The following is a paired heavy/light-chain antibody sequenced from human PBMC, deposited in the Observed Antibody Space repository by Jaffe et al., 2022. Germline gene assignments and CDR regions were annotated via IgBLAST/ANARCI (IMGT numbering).Heavy chain of an antibody. Sequence: EVHLVESGGGLVQPGGSLRLSCAASGFTFINHDMNWVRQAPGKGLEWIAYIGSSGSTIFYADSVRGRFIISRENAKSSLYLQMYSLRAEDTAIYFCARAIESRPFDLIPNFDSWGQGTLVTVSS. CDR3: ARAIESRPFDLIPNFDS. J-gene: IGHJ4*02. CDR1: GFTFINHD. V-gene: IGHV3-48*03. D-gene: IGHD3-9*01. CDR2: IGSSGSTI.
Light chain of an antibody. CDR1: SDDVGSYNH. V-gene: IGLV2-14*03. CDR2: DVS. Sequence: QSALTQPASVSGSPGQSITISCTGTSDDVGSYNHVSWYQQHPGKAPTAVIYDVSNRPSGVSNRFSGSKSGNTASLTISGLQAEDEGLYYCSSFTSFTTLGVFGTGTWVTVL. J-gene: IGLJ1*01. CDR3: SSFTSFTTLGV.